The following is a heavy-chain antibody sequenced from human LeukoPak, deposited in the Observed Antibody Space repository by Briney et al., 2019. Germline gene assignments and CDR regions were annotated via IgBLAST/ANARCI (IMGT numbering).Heavy chain of an antibody. CDR2: IYYSGST. D-gene: IGHD3-16*01. J-gene: IGHJ4*02. V-gene: IGHV4-59*01. CDR1: GGSMSSYY. CDR3: ARGRYGWLPFDY. Sequence: SETLSLTCTVSGGSMSSYYWSWIRQPPGKGLEWIGYIYYSGSTNYNPSLKSRVTISVDTSKNQFTLKLSSVTAADMAVYYCARGRYGWLPFDYWGQGTLVTVSS.